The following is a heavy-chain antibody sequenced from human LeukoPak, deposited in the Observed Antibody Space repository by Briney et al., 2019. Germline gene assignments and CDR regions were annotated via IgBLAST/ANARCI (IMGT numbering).Heavy chain of an antibody. Sequence: PGRSLRLSFAASGFTFSSYGMHLGRQGPGKGLELVAVISYDGSNKYYADSVKGRFPISRDNSKNPLYLQMTSLRAEDTAVYYCAKVPAAAGVSEVYWGQGTLVTVSS. CDR2: ISYDGSNK. CDR1: GFTFSSYG. D-gene: IGHD6-13*01. CDR3: AKVPAAAGVSEVY. V-gene: IGHV3-30*18. J-gene: IGHJ4*02.